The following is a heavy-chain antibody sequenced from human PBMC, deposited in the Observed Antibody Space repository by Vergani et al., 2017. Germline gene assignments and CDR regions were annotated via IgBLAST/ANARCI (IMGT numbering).Heavy chain of an antibody. Sequence: QVQLQQWGAGLLKPSETLSLTCTVSGGSISSYYWSWIRQPPGKGLEWIGYIYYSGSTNYNPSLKSRVTISVDTSKNQFSLKLSSVTAADTAVYYCARDPTIYGMDVWGQGTTVTVSS. V-gene: IGHV4-59*12. CDR3: ARDPTIYGMDV. CDR2: IYYSGST. CDR1: GGSISSYY. J-gene: IGHJ6*02. D-gene: IGHD5-24*01.